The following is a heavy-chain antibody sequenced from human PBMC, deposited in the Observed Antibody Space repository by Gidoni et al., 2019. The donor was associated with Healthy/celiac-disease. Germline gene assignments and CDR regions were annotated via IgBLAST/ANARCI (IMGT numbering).Heavy chain of an antibody. CDR3: TREEYYYYGMDV. CDR1: GFTFGEYA. CDR2: IRSKAYGGTT. J-gene: IGHJ6*02. Sequence: EVQLVESGGGLVKPGRSLRLSCTASGFTFGEYAMSWFRQAPGKGLEWVGVIRSKAYGGTTEYAASVKGRFTISRDDSKSIAYLQMNSLKTEDTAVYYCTREEYYYYGMDVWGQGTTVTVSS. V-gene: IGHV3-49*05.